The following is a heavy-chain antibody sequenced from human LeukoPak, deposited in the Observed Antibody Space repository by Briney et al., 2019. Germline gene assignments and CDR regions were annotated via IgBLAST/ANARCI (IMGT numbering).Heavy chain of an antibody. V-gene: IGHV3-7*01. CDR1: GFTFSSYW. D-gene: IGHD2-8*02. Sequence: PGRSLRLSCAASGFTFSSYWMTWVRQAPGKGLEWVANINQDGSEKYYVDSVKGRFTISRDRAKNSLYLQMNSLRAEDTAVYYCARDRTAPDYWGQGTLVTVSS. CDR2: INQDGSEK. J-gene: IGHJ4*02. CDR3: ARDRTAPDY.